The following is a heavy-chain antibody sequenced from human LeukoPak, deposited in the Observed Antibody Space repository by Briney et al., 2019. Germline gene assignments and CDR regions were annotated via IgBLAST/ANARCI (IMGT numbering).Heavy chain of an antibody. J-gene: IGHJ4*02. V-gene: IGHV3-48*02. Sequence: GGSLRLSCAASGFTFNSYAMNWVRQAPGKGLEWVSYISSSSVTTYYADSVKGRFTASRDNAKDSLNLQMNYLRDEDTAVYYCARGSLRSGSLIDYWGQGTLVTVSS. CDR1: GFTFNSYA. D-gene: IGHD6-19*01. CDR2: ISSSSVTT. CDR3: ARGSLRSGSLIDY.